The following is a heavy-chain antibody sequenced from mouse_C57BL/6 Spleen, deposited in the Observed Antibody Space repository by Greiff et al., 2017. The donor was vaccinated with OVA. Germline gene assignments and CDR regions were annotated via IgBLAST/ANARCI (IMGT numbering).Heavy chain of an antibody. V-gene: IGHV1-55*01. CDR3: ARINYYGSSYEAMDY. J-gene: IGHJ4*01. D-gene: IGHD1-1*01. Sequence: QVQLQQPGAELVKPGASVKMSCKASGYTFTSYWITWVKQRPGQGLEWIGDIYPGSGSTNYNEKFKSKATLTVDTSSSTAYMQLSSLTSEDSAVYYCARINYYGSSYEAMDYWGQGTSVTVSS. CDR2: IYPGSGST. CDR1: GYTFTSYW.